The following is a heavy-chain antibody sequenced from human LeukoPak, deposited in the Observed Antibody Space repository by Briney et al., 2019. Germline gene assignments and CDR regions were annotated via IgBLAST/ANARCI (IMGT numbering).Heavy chain of an antibody. Sequence: SETLSLTCTVSGASITSSSYYWGWIRQPPGKGLEWVGSNYYSGNTYHNPSLKSRVTISVDTSKKQFSLRLSSATAADTSVYYCARHSGLRSPFDPWGQGTLVTVSS. CDR3: ARHSGLRSPFDP. D-gene: IGHD3-3*01. CDR1: GASITSSSYY. V-gene: IGHV4-39*01. J-gene: IGHJ5*02. CDR2: NYYSGNT.